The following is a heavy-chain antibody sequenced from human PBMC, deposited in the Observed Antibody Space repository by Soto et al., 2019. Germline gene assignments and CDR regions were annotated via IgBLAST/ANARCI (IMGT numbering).Heavy chain of an antibody. Sequence: QVQLIQSGAEVKKPGASVKVSCKASGYTFTTYDINWVRQAPGQGLEWMGWMNPNGGKTEYAQKFQGRVTMTRNTSVSTAYMEVRSLTSEDTAVYYCARDVGGYSYGLYYHYGMDVWGQGTTVIVSS. V-gene: IGHV1-8*01. CDR2: MNPNGGKT. CDR1: GYTFTTYD. D-gene: IGHD5-18*01. J-gene: IGHJ6*02. CDR3: ARDVGGYSYGLYYHYGMDV.